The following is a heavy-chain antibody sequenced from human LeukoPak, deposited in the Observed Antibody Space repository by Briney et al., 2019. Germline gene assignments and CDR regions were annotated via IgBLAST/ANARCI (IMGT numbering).Heavy chain of an antibody. CDR1: GDSISNNNW. CDR2: IFHSGDT. V-gene: IGHV4-4*02. D-gene: IGHD2-21*02. J-gene: IGHJ3*02. CDR3: AGAHCCGDCYSGRAFDI. Sequence: PSGTLSLTCAVSGDSISNNNWWSWVRQPPGKGLEWIGEIFHSGDTNYKPSLKSRVTISVDKSKNQFSLKLSSVTAADTAVYYCAGAHCCGDCYSGRAFDIWGQGTMVTVSS.